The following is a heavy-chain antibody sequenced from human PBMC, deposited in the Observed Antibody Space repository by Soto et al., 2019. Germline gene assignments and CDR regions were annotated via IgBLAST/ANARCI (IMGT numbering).Heavy chain of an antibody. CDR3: ARGLVVVPAAMYEPAGYYYYMDV. D-gene: IGHD2-2*01. J-gene: IGHJ6*03. V-gene: IGHV1-69*10. CDR1: VGTFSSYA. CDR2: IIPILGIA. Sequence: SVTGSCKASVGTFSSYAIVCVRQAPGQGLEWMGGIIPILGIANYAQKFQGRVTITADKSTSTAYMELSSLRSEDTAVYYCARGLVVVPAAMYEPAGYYYYMDVWGKGTTVTVSS.